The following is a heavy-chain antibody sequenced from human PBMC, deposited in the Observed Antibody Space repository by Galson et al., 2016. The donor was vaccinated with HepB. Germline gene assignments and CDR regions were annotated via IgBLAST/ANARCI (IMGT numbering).Heavy chain of an antibody. CDR3: AKVHSGYGSSWPFYYYYGMDV. Sequence: SLRLSCADSGFNLSNYDTNWVRDAPGKGLEWVSDIKASDDTTHYEDSVKGRFTISRDRYRNKVYLQMNSLRAEDTAVYFCAKVHSGYGSSWPFYYYYGMDVWGKGTTVTGAS. CDR2: IKASDDTT. J-gene: IGHJ6*04. V-gene: IGHV3-23*01. CDR1: GFNLSNYD. D-gene: IGHD6-13*01.